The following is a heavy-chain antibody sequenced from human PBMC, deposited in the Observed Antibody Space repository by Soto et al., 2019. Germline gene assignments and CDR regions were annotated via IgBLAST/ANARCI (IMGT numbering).Heavy chain of an antibody. CDR1: GYTFTSYA. D-gene: IGHD6-13*01. CDR2: INAGNGNT. Sequence: GASVKVSCKASGYTFTSYAMHWVRQAPGQRLEWMGWINAGNGNTKYSQKFQGRVTITRDTSASTAYMGLSSLRSEDTAVYYCARDRHIAAAGTFVYYYYGLDVWGQGTTVSVSS. CDR3: ARDRHIAAAGTFVYYYYGLDV. V-gene: IGHV1-3*01. J-gene: IGHJ6*01.